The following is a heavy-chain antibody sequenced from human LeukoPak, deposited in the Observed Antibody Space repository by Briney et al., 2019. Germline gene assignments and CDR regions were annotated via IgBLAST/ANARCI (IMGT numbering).Heavy chain of an antibody. CDR1: GYTFTGYY. J-gene: IGHJ4*02. V-gene: IGHV1-2*02. CDR3: ARGTHNYYGSGSSTDY. Sequence: ASVKVSCKASGYTFTGYYMHWVRQAPGQGLEWVGWINPNSGGTNYAQKFQGRVTMTRDTSISTAYMELSRLRSDDTAVYYCARGTHNYYGSGSSTDYWGQGTLVTVSS. CDR2: INPNSGGT. D-gene: IGHD3-10*01.